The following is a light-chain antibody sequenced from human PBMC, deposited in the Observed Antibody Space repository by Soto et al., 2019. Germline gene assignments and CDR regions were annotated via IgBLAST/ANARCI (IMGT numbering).Light chain of an antibody. J-gene: IGKJ1*01. CDR2: DAS. Sequence: EIVLTQSPGTLSLSPGERATLSCRASQSVSSYLAWYQQKPGQAPRLLIYDASTRATGISARFSGSGSGTDFTLIISSLEPEDFAVYYCQQRSNWPVTCGQGTKVEVK. CDR1: QSVSSY. V-gene: IGKV3-11*01. CDR3: QQRSNWPVT.